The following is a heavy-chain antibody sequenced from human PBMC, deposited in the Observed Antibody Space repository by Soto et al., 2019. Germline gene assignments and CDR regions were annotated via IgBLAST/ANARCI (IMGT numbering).Heavy chain of an antibody. V-gene: IGHV2-5*02. CDR3: ARDYRDPPHYYFRFDG. Sequence: QITLKESGPTLVKPTQTLTLACTFSGFSLNTSGVGVGWIRQPPGKALECLALIYWDDDKRYSPSLKTRLTITKDHSNKQVVLTMPNLDPVETATYYCARDYRDPPHYYFRFDGWGQGTTVTVSS. J-gene: IGHJ6*02. D-gene: IGHD4-17*01. CDR2: IYWDDDK. CDR1: GFSLNTSGVG.